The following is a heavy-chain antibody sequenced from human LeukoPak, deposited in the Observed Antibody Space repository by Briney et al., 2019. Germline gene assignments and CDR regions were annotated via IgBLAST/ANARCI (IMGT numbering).Heavy chain of an antibody. J-gene: IGHJ4*02. D-gene: IGHD3-10*01. CDR1: GYTFTGYY. Sequence: ASVKVSCKASGYTFTGYYMHWVRQAPGQGLEWMGRIIPILGIANYAQKFQGRVTITADKSTSTAYMELSSLRSEDTAVYYCARGVSGSERQDWGQGTLVTVSS. CDR2: IIPILGIA. CDR3: ARGVSGSERQD. V-gene: IGHV1-69*04.